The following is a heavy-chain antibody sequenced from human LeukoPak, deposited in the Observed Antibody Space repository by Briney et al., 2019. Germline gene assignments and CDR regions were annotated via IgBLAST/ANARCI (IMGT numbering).Heavy chain of an antibody. V-gene: IGHV3-30-3*01. CDR3: ARDGSVVVVAANYYYYGMDV. CDR1: GFTFSSYA. D-gene: IGHD2-15*01. CDR2: ISYDGSNK. Sequence: GGSLRLSCAASGFTFSSYAMRWVRQAPGTGLEWVAVISYDGSNKYYADSVKGRFTISRDNSKNTLYLQMNSLRAEDTAVYYCARDGSVVVVAANYYYYGMDVWGQGTTVTVSS. J-gene: IGHJ6*02.